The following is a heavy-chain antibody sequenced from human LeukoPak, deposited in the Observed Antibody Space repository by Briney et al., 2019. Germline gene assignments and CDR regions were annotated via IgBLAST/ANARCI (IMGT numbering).Heavy chain of an antibody. CDR3: AKDLTIFGVVIRDHFDY. CDR1: GFTFSSYS. Sequence: GGSLRLSCAASGFTFSSYSMNWVRQAPGKGLEWVSSISSSSSYIYYADSVKGRFTISRDNAKNSLYLQMNSLRAEDTAVYYCAKDLTIFGVVIRDHFDYWGQGTLVTVSS. CDR2: ISSSSSYI. V-gene: IGHV3-21*04. J-gene: IGHJ4*02. D-gene: IGHD3-3*01.